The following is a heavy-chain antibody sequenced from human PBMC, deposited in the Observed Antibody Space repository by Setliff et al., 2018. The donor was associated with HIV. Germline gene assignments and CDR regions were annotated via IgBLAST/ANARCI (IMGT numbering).Heavy chain of an antibody. CDR2: IYMTGST. J-gene: IGHJ4*02. CDR1: GGSVNTYY. D-gene: IGHD6-6*01. Sequence: PSETLSLTCTVSGGSVNTYYWTWIRQPAGRGLEWIGRIYMTGSTSSNPSLRGRVIMSLDTSKTQSSLKLSSVTAADTAVYYCARATSSTGSTPDWGQGILVTVSS. V-gene: IGHV4-4*07. CDR3: ARATSSTGSTPD.